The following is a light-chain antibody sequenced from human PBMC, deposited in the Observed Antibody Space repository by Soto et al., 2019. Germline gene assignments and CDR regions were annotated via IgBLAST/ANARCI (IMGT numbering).Light chain of an antibody. Sequence: DIVMTESPDSLAVSLGERATINCKSSQRVLYSSNNKNYLAWYQQKPGQPPKVLIYWASTRESGVPDRFSGSESGTDFTLTISNLQAEDVAVYYCQQYYSTPWTFGQGTKVDIK. V-gene: IGKV4-1*01. J-gene: IGKJ1*01. CDR3: QQYYSTPWT. CDR2: WAS. CDR1: QRVLYSSNNKNY.